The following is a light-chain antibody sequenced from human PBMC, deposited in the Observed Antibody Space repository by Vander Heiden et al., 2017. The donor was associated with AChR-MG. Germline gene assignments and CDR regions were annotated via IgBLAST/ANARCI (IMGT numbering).Light chain of an antibody. CDR3: QSYDSSMSGYV. CDR2: GNS. CDR1: SSNTGAGYD. J-gene: IGLJ1*01. V-gene: IGLV1-40*01. Sequence: QSVLTQPPSVSGAPGQRVTNPCTGSSSNTGAGYDVHGYQQLPGTAPKLLIYGNSNRPSGVPDRFSGSKSGTSASLAITGLQAEDEADYYCQSYDSSMSGYVFGTGTKVTVL.